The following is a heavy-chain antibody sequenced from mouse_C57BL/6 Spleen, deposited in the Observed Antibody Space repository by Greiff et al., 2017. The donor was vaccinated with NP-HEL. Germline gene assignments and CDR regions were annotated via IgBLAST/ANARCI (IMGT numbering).Heavy chain of an antibody. Sequence: QVQLQQSGAELVKPGASVKMSCKASGYTFTSYWITWVKQRPGQGLEWIGDIYPGSGSTNYNEKFKSKATLTVDTSSSTAYMQLSSLTSEDSAVYYCASDLTTVDYFDVWGTGTTVTVSS. J-gene: IGHJ1*03. V-gene: IGHV1-55*01. D-gene: IGHD1-1*01. CDR3: ASDLTTVDYFDV. CDR1: GYTFTSYW. CDR2: IYPGSGST.